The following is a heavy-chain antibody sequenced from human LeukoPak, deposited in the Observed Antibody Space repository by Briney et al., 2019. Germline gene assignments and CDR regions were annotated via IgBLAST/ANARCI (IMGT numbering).Heavy chain of an antibody. CDR3: ARDMSGGQQLVVDAFDI. V-gene: IGHV3-53*01. CDR2: IYSGGST. J-gene: IGHJ3*02. D-gene: IGHD6-13*01. Sequence: GGSLRLSCAASGFTVSSNYMSWVHQAPGKGLEWVSVIYSGGSTYYADSVKGRFTISRDNSKNTLYLQMNSLRAEDTAVYYCARDMSGGQQLVVDAFDIWGQGTMVTVSS. CDR1: GFTVSSNY.